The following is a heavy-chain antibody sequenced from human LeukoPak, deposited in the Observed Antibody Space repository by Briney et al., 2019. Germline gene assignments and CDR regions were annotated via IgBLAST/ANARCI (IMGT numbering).Heavy chain of an antibody. CDR1: GASVSDYY. CDR2: IYYTGT. J-gene: IGHJ4*02. CDR3: ASRKLGNDY. V-gene: IGHV4-59*02. D-gene: IGHD7-27*01. Sequence: PSQTLSLTCTVSGASVSDYYWSWIRESPGKGLEWIGYIYYTGTSYNPSLKSRVTISADTSKNQFSLNLSSVTAADTAVYYCASRKLGNDYWGQGTLVTVSS.